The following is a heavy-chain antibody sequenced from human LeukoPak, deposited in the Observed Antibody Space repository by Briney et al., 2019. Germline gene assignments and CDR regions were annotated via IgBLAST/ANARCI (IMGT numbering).Heavy chain of an antibody. J-gene: IGHJ5*02. CDR3: ARQEDLAAAGPWFDP. D-gene: IGHD6-13*01. CDR2: IIPIFGTA. CDR1: GGTFGSYA. V-gene: IGHV1-69*05. Sequence: ASVKVSCKASGGTFGSYAISWVRQAPGQGLEWMGGIIPIFGTANYAQKFQGRVTITTDESTSTAYMELSSLRSEDTAVYYCARQEDLAAAGPWFDPWGQGTLVTVSS.